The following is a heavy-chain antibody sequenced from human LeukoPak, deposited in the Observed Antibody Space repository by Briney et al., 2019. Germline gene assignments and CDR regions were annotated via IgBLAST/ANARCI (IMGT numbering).Heavy chain of an antibody. V-gene: IGHV3-30*04. D-gene: IGHD5-18*01. Sequence: GGSLRLSCAASGFTFSSYAMHWVRQAPGKGLEWVAVISYDGSNKYYADSVKGRFTISRENSKNTLYLQMNSLRAEDTAVYYCARVQGRYSYGSGFDSWGQGTLVTVSS. CDR2: ISYDGSNK. J-gene: IGHJ4*02. CDR1: GFTFSSYA. CDR3: ARVQGRYSYGSGFDS.